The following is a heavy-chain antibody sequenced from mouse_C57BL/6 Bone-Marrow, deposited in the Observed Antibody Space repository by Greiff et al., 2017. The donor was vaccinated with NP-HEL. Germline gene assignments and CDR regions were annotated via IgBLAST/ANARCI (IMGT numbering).Heavy chain of an antibody. J-gene: IGHJ4*01. V-gene: IGHV1-39*01. Sequence: VQLKQSGPELVKPGASVKISCKASGYSFTDYNMNWVKQSNGKSLEWIGVINPNYGTTSYNQKFKGKATLTVDQSSSTASMQLNSLTSEDSAVYYCARWGDYGFPYAMDYWGQGTSVTVSS. CDR2: INPNYGTT. D-gene: IGHD2-4*01. CDR1: GYSFTDYN. CDR3: ARWGDYGFPYAMDY.